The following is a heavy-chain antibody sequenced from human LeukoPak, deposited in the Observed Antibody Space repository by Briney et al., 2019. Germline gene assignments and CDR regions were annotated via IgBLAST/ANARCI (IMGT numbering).Heavy chain of an antibody. CDR3: ARSWVGATEVDY. Sequence: GGSLRLSCAASGFTFSSYWMHWVRQAPGKGLVWVSRINSDGSSTNYADSVKGRFTISSDNAKNTLYLQMNSLRAEDTAVYHCARSWVGATEVDYWGQGALVTVSS. V-gene: IGHV3-74*01. J-gene: IGHJ4*02. CDR1: GFTFSSYW. D-gene: IGHD1-26*01. CDR2: INSDGSST.